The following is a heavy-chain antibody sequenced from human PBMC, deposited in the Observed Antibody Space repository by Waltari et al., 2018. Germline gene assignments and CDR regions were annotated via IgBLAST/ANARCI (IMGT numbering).Heavy chain of an antibody. CDR1: GFTVTSNL. J-gene: IGHJ3*02. V-gene: IGHV3-66*02. D-gene: IGHD2-21*01. CDR2: IYSGGST. CDR3: ARESRDGYNGDAFDI. Sequence: EEQRVESGGGLVQPGDSLRVSCAGSGFTVTSNLMTWVRQAQGKGLEWVAVIYSGGSTDYAYTVKVRFIISRDISENTLYLQMNSLRAGDTAVYYCARESRDGYNGDAFDIWGQGTMVTVSS.